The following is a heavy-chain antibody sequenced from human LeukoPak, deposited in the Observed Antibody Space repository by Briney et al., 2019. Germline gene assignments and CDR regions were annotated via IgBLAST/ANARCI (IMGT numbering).Heavy chain of an antibody. CDR2: IYSSVT. Sequence: GGSLRLSCTVSGFTISSNSMSWVRQAPGKGLEWVSFIYSSVTHYSDSVKGRFTISRDNSRNTLFLQMNSLRAEDTAVYYCARRAGAYSHPYDYWGQGTLVTVSS. J-gene: IGHJ4*02. V-gene: IGHV3-53*01. CDR1: GFTISSNS. CDR3: ARRAGAYSHPYDY. D-gene: IGHD4/OR15-4a*01.